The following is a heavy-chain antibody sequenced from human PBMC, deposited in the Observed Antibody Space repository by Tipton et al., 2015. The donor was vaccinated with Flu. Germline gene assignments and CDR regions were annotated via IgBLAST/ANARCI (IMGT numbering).Heavy chain of an antibody. Sequence: QLVQSGAEVKKPGASVKVSCKASGYNFNNYGATWVRQAPGQGLEWVGWISGDSGNTKYVETLQGRLTLTTDTSTNTTHMELRSLRSDDTAVYFCGRGGLRYFDYLLFYWGQGTLVTVSS. CDR1: GYNFNNYG. CDR3: GRGGLRYFDYLLFY. J-gene: IGHJ4*02. CDR2: ISGDSGNT. V-gene: IGHV1-18*01. D-gene: IGHD3-9*01.